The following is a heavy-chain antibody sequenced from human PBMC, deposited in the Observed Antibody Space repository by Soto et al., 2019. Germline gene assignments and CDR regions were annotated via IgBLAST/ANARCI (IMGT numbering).Heavy chain of an antibody. CDR1: GGSISSGDYY. Sequence: PSETLSLTCTVSGGSISSGDYYWSWIRQPPGKGLEWIGYIYYSGSTYYNPSLKSRVTISVDTSKNQFSLKLSSVTAADTAVYYCARLSGRYFDWLPENYFDYWGQGTLVTVS. CDR3: ARLSGRYFDWLPENYFDY. J-gene: IGHJ4*02. D-gene: IGHD3-9*01. CDR2: IYYSGST. V-gene: IGHV4-30-4*01.